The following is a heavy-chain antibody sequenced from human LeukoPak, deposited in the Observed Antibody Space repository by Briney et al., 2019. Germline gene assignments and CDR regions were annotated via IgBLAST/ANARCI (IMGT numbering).Heavy chain of an antibody. Sequence: GGSLRLSCAASGFTFSNYSMHWVRQAPGKGLEWVAFIRYDGSNKYYTDSVKGRFTISRDNSKNTLYLQMNSLRAEDTAVYYCAKGRGWEASYYYYYTDVWGKGTTVTISS. D-gene: IGHD1-26*01. V-gene: IGHV3-30*02. CDR1: GFTFSNYS. J-gene: IGHJ6*03. CDR3: AKGRGWEASYYYYYTDV. CDR2: IRYDGSNK.